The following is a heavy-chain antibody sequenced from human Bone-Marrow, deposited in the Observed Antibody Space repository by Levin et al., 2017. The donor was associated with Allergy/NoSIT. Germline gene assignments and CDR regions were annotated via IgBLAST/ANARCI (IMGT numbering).Heavy chain of an antibody. CDR3: ARGGFGQGVFPYFDY. CDR2: IYYRSKGYN. D-gene: IGHD3-10*01. CDR1: GDTVSSKSAG. V-gene: IGHV6-1*01. Sequence: ASETLSLTCAISGDTVSSKSAGWSWIRQSPSRGLEWLGRIYYRSKGYNDYAGSVKSRVTINPDTSKNQFSLQLNSVTPEDTAVYYCARGGFGQGVFPYFDYWGQGVLVTVSS. J-gene: IGHJ4*02.